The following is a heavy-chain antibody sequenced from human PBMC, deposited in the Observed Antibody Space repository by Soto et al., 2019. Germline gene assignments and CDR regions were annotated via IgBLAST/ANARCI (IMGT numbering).Heavy chain of an antibody. CDR1: GFTFSSYS. CDR2: ISSSSSYI. V-gene: IGHV3-21*01. J-gene: IGHJ5*02. Sequence: EVQLVESGGGLVKPGGSLRLSCAASGFTFSSYSMNWVRQAPGKGLEWVSSISSSSSYIYYADSVKGRFTISRDNAKNSLYLQMNSLRAEDTAVYYCARDHGKAVASLPWFDPWGQGTLVTVSS. D-gene: IGHD6-19*01. CDR3: ARDHGKAVASLPWFDP.